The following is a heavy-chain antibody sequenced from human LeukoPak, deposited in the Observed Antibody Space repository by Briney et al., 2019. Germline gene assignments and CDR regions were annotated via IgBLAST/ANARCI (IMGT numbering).Heavy chain of an antibody. CDR1: GYTFTNYH. CDR3: AKRSTPGYTNKWCLDF. D-gene: IGHD2-15*01. J-gene: IGHJ4*02. Sequence: GASVKVSCKASGYTFTNYHMHWVRQAPGQGLEWMGMINPSGGGSTTYAQKFQGRVTVTRDTSTSTVYMELSSLRSEDTAVYYCAKRSTPGYTNKWCLDFWGQGTLVTVSS. V-gene: IGHV1-46*01. CDR2: INPSGGGST.